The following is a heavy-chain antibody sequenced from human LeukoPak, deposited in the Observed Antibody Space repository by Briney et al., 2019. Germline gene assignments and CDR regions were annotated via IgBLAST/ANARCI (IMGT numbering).Heavy chain of an antibody. Sequence: SETLSLTCTVSGGSISSSSYYWGWIRQPPGKGLEWIGSISYSGSTYYNPSLKSRVTISVDTSKNQFSLKLSSVTAADMAVYYCARRNMRDRIAAAGTDFDYWGQGTLVTVSS. D-gene: IGHD6-13*01. V-gene: IGHV4-39*01. CDR2: ISYSGST. CDR1: GGSISSSSYY. CDR3: ARRNMRDRIAAAGTDFDY. J-gene: IGHJ4*02.